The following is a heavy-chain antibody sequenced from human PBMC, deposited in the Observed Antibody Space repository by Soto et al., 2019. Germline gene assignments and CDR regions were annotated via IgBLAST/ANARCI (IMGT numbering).Heavy chain of an antibody. Sequence: GGSLRLSCVASGFTFGSRAMSWVRQAPGEGLEWVSTITDTGGDTKYADSVRGRFTISRDKSISTVYLQWSSLKASDSAIYYCTKRLRDVSIPSRWFDPWGQGTLVTVSS. V-gene: IGHV3-23*01. CDR1: GFTFGSRA. CDR2: ITDTGGDT. CDR3: TKRLRDVSIPSRWFDP. D-gene: IGHD2-21*01. J-gene: IGHJ5*02.